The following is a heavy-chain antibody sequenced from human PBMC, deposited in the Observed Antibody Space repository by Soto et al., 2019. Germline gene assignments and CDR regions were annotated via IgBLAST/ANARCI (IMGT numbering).Heavy chain of an antibody. CDR1: GGSISSYY. CDR3: ARHADDILTGYYHDYFDY. V-gene: IGHV4-59*08. J-gene: IGHJ4*02. Sequence: QVQLQESGPGLVKPSETLSLTCTVSGGSISSYYWSWIRQPPGKGLEWIGYIYYSGSTNYNPSLKSRFTISVDTSKNQFSLKLSSVTAADTAVYYCARHADDILTGYYHDYFDYWGQGTLVTVSS. D-gene: IGHD3-9*01. CDR2: IYYSGST.